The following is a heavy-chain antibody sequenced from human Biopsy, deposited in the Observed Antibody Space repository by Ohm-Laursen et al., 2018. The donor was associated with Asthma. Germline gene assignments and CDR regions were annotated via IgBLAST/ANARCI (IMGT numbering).Heavy chain of an antibody. J-gene: IGHJ4*02. Sequence: SSVKVSCKASGDSFSNYAISWVRQAPGQGLEWMGGLIPVLGTPDHAQMFEGRVTITADESTSTAYMELSSLGSEDTAVYYCARSFVLGIPDYWGQGTLVTVSS. CDR1: GDSFSNYA. CDR3: ARSFVLGIPDY. V-gene: IGHV1-69*01. D-gene: IGHD2-21*01. CDR2: LIPVLGTP.